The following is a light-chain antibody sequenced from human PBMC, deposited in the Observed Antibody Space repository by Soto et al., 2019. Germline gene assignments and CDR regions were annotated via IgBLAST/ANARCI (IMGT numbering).Light chain of an antibody. CDR1: QSVLYSSNNKNY. CDR3: QQYHDAWT. CDR2: WAS. Sequence: DIVMTQSPDSLAVSLGERATINCKSSQSVLYSSNNKNYLAWYQQKPGQPPKLLIYWASTRESGVPDRFSGSGSGTDFTLSISRLQAEDVAVYYCQQYHDAWTFGQGTKVEVK. V-gene: IGKV4-1*01. J-gene: IGKJ1*01.